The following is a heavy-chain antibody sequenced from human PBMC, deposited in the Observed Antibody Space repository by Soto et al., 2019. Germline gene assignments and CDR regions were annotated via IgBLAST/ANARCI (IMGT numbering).Heavy chain of an antibody. J-gene: IGHJ4*02. CDR3: ARATYYYDSSGYHEEIFDY. CDR2: ISYDGSNK. Sequence: QVQLVESGGGVVQPGRSLRLSCAASGFTFSSYAMHWVRQAPGKGLEWVAVISYDGSNKYYADSVKGRFTISRDNSKNTLYLQMNSLRAEDTAVYYCARATYYYDSSGYHEEIFDYWGQGTLVTVSS. CDR1: GFTFSSYA. V-gene: IGHV3-30-3*01. D-gene: IGHD3-22*01.